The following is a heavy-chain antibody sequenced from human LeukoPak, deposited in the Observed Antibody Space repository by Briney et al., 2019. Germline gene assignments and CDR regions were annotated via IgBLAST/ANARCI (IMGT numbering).Heavy chain of an antibody. CDR1: GFTFSSYA. CDR2: ISGSGGST. J-gene: IGHJ3*02. Sequence: SGGSLRLPCAASGFTFSSYAMSWVRQAPGKGLEWVSAISGSGGSTYYADSVKGRFTISRDNSKNTLYLQMNSLRAEDTAVYYCAKQGGVVGADDAFDIWGQGTMVTVSS. D-gene: IGHD1-26*01. CDR3: AKQGGVVGADDAFDI. V-gene: IGHV3-23*01.